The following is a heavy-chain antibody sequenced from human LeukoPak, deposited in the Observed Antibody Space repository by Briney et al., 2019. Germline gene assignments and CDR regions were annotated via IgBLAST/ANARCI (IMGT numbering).Heavy chain of an antibody. CDR3: ARADGDGGNSGLDY. CDR1: GFTFSNYE. V-gene: IGHV3-48*03. J-gene: IGHJ4*02. Sequence: SLRLSCAASGFTFSNYEMNWVRQAPGKRPDTHSYIRRGGISIYYTHSVKHRFTTPSDNAKNSLYLQMNSMRVEDTAVYYCARADGDGGNSGLDYWGQGTLVTVSS. CDR2: IRRGGISI. D-gene: IGHD4-23*01.